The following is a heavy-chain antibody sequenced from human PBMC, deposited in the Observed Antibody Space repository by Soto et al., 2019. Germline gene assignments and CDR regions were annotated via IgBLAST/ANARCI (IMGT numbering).Heavy chain of an antibody. D-gene: IGHD3-10*01. CDR1: GFTFSSYA. CDR2: ISGSGGST. V-gene: IGHV3-23*01. CDR3: AKAGSVRGVLGNWFDP. J-gene: IGHJ5*02. Sequence: GGSLRLSCAASGFTFSSYAMSWVRQAPGKGLEWVSAISGSGGSTYYADSVKGRFTISRDNSKNTLYLQMNSLRAEDTAVYYCAKAGSVRGVLGNWFDPWGQGTLVTVSS.